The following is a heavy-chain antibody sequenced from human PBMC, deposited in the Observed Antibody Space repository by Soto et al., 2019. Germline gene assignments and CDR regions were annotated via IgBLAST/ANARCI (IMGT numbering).Heavy chain of an antibody. D-gene: IGHD3-3*01. CDR2: IIPIFGTA. CDR1: GGTFSSYA. CDR3: AKAGNPLLRFLEWSN. J-gene: IGHJ4*02. V-gene: IGHV1-69*01. Sequence: QVQLVQSGAEVKKPGSSVKVSCKASGGTFSSYAISWVRQAPGQGLKWMGGIIPIFGTANYAQKFQGRVTITADESTSTAYMELSSLRSEDTAVYYCAKAGNPLLRFLEWSNWGQGTLVTVSS.